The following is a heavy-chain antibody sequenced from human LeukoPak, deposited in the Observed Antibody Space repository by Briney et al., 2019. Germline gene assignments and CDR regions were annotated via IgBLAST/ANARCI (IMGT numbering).Heavy chain of an antibody. CDR1: GFTFSSYW. D-gene: IGHD6-13*01. CDR3: ARDHPPYSSSSHNWFDP. J-gene: IGHJ5*02. CDR2: IKQDGSEK. V-gene: IGHV3-7*01. Sequence: GGSLRLSCAASGFTFSSYWMSWVRQAPGKGLEWVANIKQDGSEKYYVDSVKGRFTISRDNAKNTLYLQMNSLRAEDTAVYYCARDHPPYSSSSHNWFDPWGQGTLVTVSS.